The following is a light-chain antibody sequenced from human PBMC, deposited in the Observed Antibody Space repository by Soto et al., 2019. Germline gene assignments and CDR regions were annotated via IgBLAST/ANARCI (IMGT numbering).Light chain of an antibody. CDR1: SNDVGGYAY. Sequence: QSALTQPASVSGSPGQSITISCTGTSNDVGGYAYVSWYQQYPRKAPKLVISEVSNRPSGVSHRFSGSRSGNTASLTISGLQAEDEADYYCSSYTGDTTPVFGGGTKVTVL. V-gene: IGLV2-14*01. J-gene: IGLJ2*01. CDR2: EVS. CDR3: SSYTGDTTPV.